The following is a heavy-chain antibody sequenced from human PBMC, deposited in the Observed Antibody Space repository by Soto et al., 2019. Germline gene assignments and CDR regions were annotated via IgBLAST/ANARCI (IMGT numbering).Heavy chain of an antibody. V-gene: IGHV3-23*01. CDR3: AKDRQYPRDYFHY. Sequence: EVKLLESGGGLVQPGGSLRLSRGSSESTGTAMGVGWVLQALGKGWEWVPAITPNGQGICYADSAKGRFTISRDISRNTVFLQMDSLRAEDTAVYYCAKDRQYPRDYFHYWGQGTLVTVSS. CDR2: ITPNGQGI. D-gene: IGHD4-4*01. CDR1: ESTGTAMG. J-gene: IGHJ4*02.